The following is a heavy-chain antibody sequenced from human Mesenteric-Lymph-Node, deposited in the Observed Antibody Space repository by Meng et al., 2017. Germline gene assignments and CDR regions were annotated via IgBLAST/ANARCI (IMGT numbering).Heavy chain of an antibody. J-gene: IGHJ3*02. V-gene: IGHV3-30*04. CDR1: GFPISSYA. Sequence: SLKTCCAASGFPISSYAMHGVRQAPRKGLEWLAVISDDRSQKYYADPVKGRHTISRDNSKDTLYLRMNSLRAEDTAVYYCARENYCGSGRLGAFDIWGQGTMVTVSS. CDR2: ISDDRSQK. CDR3: ARENYCGSGRLGAFDI. D-gene: IGHD3-10*01.